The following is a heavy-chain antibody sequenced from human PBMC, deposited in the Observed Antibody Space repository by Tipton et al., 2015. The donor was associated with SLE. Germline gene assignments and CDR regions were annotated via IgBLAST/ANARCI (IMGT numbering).Heavy chain of an antibody. J-gene: IGHJ6*02. CDR1: GGSISSYY. CDR3: ARQRLRLLSPLDA. V-gene: IGHV4-59*08. Sequence: TLSLTCTVSGGSISSYYWSWIRQSPGKGLEWIGCVCNSGSTNYAPSLKSRGTISVDTSKNHFSLELTSVTAADTAVYYCARQRLRLLSPLDAWGQGTTVTVSS. D-gene: IGHD3-10*01. CDR2: VCNSGST.